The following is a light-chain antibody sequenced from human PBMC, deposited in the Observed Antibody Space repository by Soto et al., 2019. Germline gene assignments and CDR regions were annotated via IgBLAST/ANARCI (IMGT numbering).Light chain of an antibody. V-gene: IGKV3-15*01. J-gene: IGKJ1*01. Sequence: VMTQSPATLSVSPGERAALSCRASQSVSTNLAWYQQKPGQPPRLLIYYTSTRATGFPARFSGGGSGTEFTLTISRLEPEDFAVYYCQQYGSSGTFGQGTKV. CDR1: QSVSTN. CDR3: QQYGSSGT. CDR2: YTS.